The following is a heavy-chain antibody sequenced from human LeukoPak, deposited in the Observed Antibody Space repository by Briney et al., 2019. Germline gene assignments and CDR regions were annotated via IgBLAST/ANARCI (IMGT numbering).Heavy chain of an antibody. Sequence: SETLSLTCAVHGGSFSGYYWSWIRQPPGKGLEWIGEINHSGSTNYNPSLKSRVTISVDTSKNQFSLKLSSVTAADTAVYYCARGGYYDYVWGSYRYRYYFDYWGQGTLVTVSS. D-gene: IGHD3-16*02. CDR3: ARGGYYDYVWGSYRYRYYFDY. V-gene: IGHV4-34*01. J-gene: IGHJ4*02. CDR1: GGSFSGYY. CDR2: INHSGST.